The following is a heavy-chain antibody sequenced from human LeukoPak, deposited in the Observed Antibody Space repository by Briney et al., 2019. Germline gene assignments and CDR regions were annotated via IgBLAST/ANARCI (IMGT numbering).Heavy chain of an antibody. Sequence: GSLRLSCAASGFSFSSSGMHWVRQAPGKGLEWVAFIQYDGGNEHYADSVKGRFTISRDNSKNTVRLQMNSLRPEDTAMYYCVRDGAHWDLDYWGQGTLVTVSS. CDR1: GFSFSSSG. CDR2: IQYDGGNE. CDR3: VRDGAHWDLDY. V-gene: IGHV3-30*02. D-gene: IGHD7-27*01. J-gene: IGHJ4*02.